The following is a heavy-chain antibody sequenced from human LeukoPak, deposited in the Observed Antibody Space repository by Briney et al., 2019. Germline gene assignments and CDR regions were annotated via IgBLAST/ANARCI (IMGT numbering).Heavy chain of an antibody. CDR1: GGTFGKYA. J-gene: IGHJ4*02. CDR3: ASQLGYDILTGYYKD. Sequence: SVKVSCKASGGTFGKYAISWVRQAPGQGLEWMGGIIPIFGTTNYAQKFQGRVTITADKSTSTAYMELSSLRSEDTAVYFCASQLGYDILTGYYKDWGQGTLVTVSS. D-gene: IGHD3-9*01. CDR2: IIPIFGTT. V-gene: IGHV1-69*06.